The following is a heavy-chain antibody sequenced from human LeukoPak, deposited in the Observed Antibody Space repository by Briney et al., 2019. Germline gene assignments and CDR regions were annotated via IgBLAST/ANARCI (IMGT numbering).Heavy chain of an antibody. V-gene: IGHV1-18*01. J-gene: IGHJ3*02. CDR2: ISAYNGNT. CDR1: GYTFTSYG. D-gene: IGHD6-13*01. Sequence: ASVKVSCKASGYTFTSYGISWVRQAPGQGLEWMGWISAYNGNTNYAQKFQGRVTMTEDTSTDTAYMELSSLRSEDTAVYYCATPTTLYSSSWYDAFDIWGQGTMVTVSS. CDR3: ATPTTLYSSSWYDAFDI.